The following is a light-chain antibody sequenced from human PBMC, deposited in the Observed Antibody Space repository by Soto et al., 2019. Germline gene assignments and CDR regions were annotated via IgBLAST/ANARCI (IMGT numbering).Light chain of an antibody. V-gene: IGKV1-39*01. Sequence: DIQMTQSPSSLSASVGDRVTITCRASQSISKYLNWYQQTSGKAPKLLISATSNLQSGVPSRFSASGSETDFTLTISSLQPEDIATYYCQQNYNAPLTFGGGTKVEIK. J-gene: IGKJ4*01. CDR2: ATS. CDR3: QQNYNAPLT. CDR1: QSISKY.